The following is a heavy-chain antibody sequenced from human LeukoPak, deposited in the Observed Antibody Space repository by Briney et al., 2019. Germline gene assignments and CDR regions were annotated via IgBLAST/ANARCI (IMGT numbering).Heavy chain of an antibody. J-gene: IGHJ6*03. Sequence: PSETLSLTCTVSGGCISSYYWSWLRQPAGKGLEWIGRIYTSGSTNYNPSLKSRVTMSVDTSKNQFSLKLSSVTAADTAVYYCARDLTYSSSSRGLLYYYYYMDVWGKGTTVTVSS. CDR3: ARDLTYSSSSRGLLYYYYYMDV. CDR2: IYTSGST. V-gene: IGHV4-4*07. D-gene: IGHD6-6*01. CDR1: GGCISSYY.